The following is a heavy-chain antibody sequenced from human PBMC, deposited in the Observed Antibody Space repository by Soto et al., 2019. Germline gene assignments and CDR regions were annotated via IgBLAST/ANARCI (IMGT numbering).Heavy chain of an antibody. D-gene: IGHD3-16*01. Sequence: GGSLRLSCAASGFTFSSYGMHWVRQAPGKGLEWVAVIWDDGSNKYYADSVKGRFTISRDDSKNTLYLQMNSLKTEDTAVYYCMGFDYWGQGTLVTVSS. J-gene: IGHJ4*02. V-gene: IGHV3-33*01. CDR2: IWDDGSNK. CDR1: GFTFSSYG. CDR3: MGFDY.